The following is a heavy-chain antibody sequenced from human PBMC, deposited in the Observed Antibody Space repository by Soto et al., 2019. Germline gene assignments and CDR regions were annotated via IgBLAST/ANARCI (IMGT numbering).Heavy chain of an antibody. V-gene: IGHV1-18*04. D-gene: IGHD2-2*02. CDR1: GYNFVNYG. CDR3: ARGGECSSTSCYTPNYYFGLGV. Sequence: QVQLMQSGVEVRKPGASVRVSCQASGYNFVNYGITWVRQAPGQGLEWLGWISAYSGNKNYAQNFQGRVTMTTDKSTSTAYMEVRSLRSDDTAVYFCARGGECSSTSCYTPNYYFGLGVWAQGTTVIVSS. CDR2: ISAYSGNK. J-gene: IGHJ6*02.